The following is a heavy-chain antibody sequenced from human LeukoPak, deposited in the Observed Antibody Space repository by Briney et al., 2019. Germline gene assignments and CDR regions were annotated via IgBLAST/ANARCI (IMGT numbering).Heavy chain of an antibody. CDR1: GYTFTNYG. Sequence: ASVKVSCKASGYTFTNYGISWVRQAPGQGLEWMGWISDYNGNTNYAQKLQGRVTMTTDTSTSTAYMELRSLRSDDTAVYYCARAPTEGYYYYYMDVWGKGTTVTVSS. CDR3: ARAPTEGYYYYYMDV. CDR2: ISDYNGNT. V-gene: IGHV1-18*01. J-gene: IGHJ6*03.